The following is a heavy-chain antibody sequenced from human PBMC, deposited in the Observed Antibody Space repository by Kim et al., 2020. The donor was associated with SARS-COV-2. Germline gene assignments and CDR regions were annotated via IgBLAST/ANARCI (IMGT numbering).Heavy chain of an antibody. Sequence: GGSLRLSCAASGFTFSSYSMNWVRQAPGKGLEWVSSISSSSSYIYYADSVKGRFTISRDNAKNSLYLQMNSLRAEDTAVYYCAREPGINKDYGMDVWGQGTTVTVSS. CDR2: ISSSSSYI. V-gene: IGHV3-21*01. D-gene: IGHD3-10*01. CDR3: AREPGINKDYGMDV. CDR1: GFTFSSYS. J-gene: IGHJ6*02.